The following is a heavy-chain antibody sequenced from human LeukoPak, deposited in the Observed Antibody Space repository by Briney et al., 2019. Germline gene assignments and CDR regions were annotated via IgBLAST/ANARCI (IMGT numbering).Heavy chain of an antibody. Sequence: SETLSLTCSVSGGSVTSGGFYWGWLRQPPGKGPEWIATIYYTGSTYYSPSLQSRVTISIDTSKNQFSLRLTSVTATDTAVYHCARLSGSGSLSRPFDPWGQGTLVTVSS. CDR2: IYYTGST. V-gene: IGHV4-39*01. CDR3: ARLSGSGSLSRPFDP. D-gene: IGHD3-10*01. CDR1: GGSVTSGGFY. J-gene: IGHJ5*02.